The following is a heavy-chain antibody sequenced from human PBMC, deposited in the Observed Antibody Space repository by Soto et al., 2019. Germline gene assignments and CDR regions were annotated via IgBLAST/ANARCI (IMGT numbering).Heavy chain of an antibody. J-gene: IGHJ3*02. D-gene: IGHD1-26*01. CDR1: GFIFSSYA. Sequence: GGSLRLSCVASGFIFSSYAMTWVRQAPGKGLEWVSGLSGSGGTTYYADSVKGRFTISRDNSKNTLYLQMNSLRAEDSAVYYCAKRFAYSGGLDGFDIWGQGTMVTVS. CDR3: AKRFAYSGGLDGFDI. V-gene: IGHV3-23*01. CDR2: LSGSGGTT.